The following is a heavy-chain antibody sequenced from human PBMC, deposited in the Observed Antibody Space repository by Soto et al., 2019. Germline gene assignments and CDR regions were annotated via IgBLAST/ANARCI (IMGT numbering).Heavy chain of an antibody. V-gene: IGHV3-30-3*01. Sequence: QVQLVESGGGVVQPGRSLRLSCAASGFTFSSYVMHWVRQAPGKGLEWVAIISYDGNNKYYADSVKGRFTISRDNSKNTLYLQMNSLRAEDTDVYYYARAGCDGGSCYTLVGLRYGMDVWGQGTTDTVSS. D-gene: IGHD2-15*01. CDR1: GFTFSSYV. CDR3: ARAGCDGGSCYTLVGLRYGMDV. J-gene: IGHJ6*02. CDR2: ISYDGNNK.